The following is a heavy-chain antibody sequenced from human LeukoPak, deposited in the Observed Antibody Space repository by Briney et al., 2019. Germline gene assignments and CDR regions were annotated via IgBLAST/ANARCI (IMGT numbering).Heavy chain of an antibody. J-gene: IGHJ6*02. V-gene: IGHV4-30-4*01. Sequence: SQTLSLTCSVSGGSISSGDYYWSWIRQPPGKGLEWIGYIYYSGSTYYNPSLKSRVTISVDTSKNQFSLKLSSVTAADTAVYYCARVSNYYGMDVWGQGTTVTVSS. CDR2: IYYSGST. CDR3: ARVSNYYGMDV. CDR1: GGSISSGDYY.